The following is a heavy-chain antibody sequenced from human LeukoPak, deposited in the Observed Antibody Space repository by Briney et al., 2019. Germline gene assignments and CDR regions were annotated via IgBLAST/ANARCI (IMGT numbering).Heavy chain of an antibody. Sequence: PSGTLSLTCTVSGGSISSYYWSWIRQPPGKGLEWIGYIYYSGSTNYNPSLKSRVTISVDTSKNQFSLKLSSVTAADTAVYYCARFSTAAAGLFDYWGQGTLVTVSS. CDR1: GGSISSYY. CDR3: ARFSTAAAGLFDY. CDR2: IYYSGST. V-gene: IGHV4-59*01. D-gene: IGHD6-13*01. J-gene: IGHJ4*02.